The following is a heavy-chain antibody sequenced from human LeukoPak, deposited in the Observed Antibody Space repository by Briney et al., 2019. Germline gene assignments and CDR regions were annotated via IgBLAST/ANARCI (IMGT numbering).Heavy chain of an antibody. D-gene: IGHD3-3*01. J-gene: IGHJ4*02. CDR1: GFTFSSYA. CDR3: AKDWGRITIFGVVTLPKPGLFDY. Sequence: PGGSLRLSCAASGFTFSSYAMSWVRQAPGKGLEWVSAISGSGGSTYYADSVKGRFTISRDNSKNTLYLQMNSLRAEDTAVYYCAKDWGRITIFGVVTLPKPGLFDYWGQGTLVTVSS. V-gene: IGHV3-23*01. CDR2: ISGSGGST.